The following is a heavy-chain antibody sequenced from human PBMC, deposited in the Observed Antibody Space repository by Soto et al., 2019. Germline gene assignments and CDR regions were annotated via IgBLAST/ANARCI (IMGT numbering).Heavy chain of an antibody. Sequence: QEQLVESGGGVVQPGRSLRLSCAASGFTFNLHGMHWVRQAPGKGLEWVAIVYFDGSKKYYADSVKGRFTLSRDNSKNTLYLQMDSLRAEDTAVYSCAREGWSVARRGSRSDVFDIWGQGTMVTVSS. D-gene: IGHD2-15*01. CDR2: VYFDGSKK. CDR1: GFTFNLHG. CDR3: AREGWSVARRGSRSDVFDI. V-gene: IGHV3-33*01. J-gene: IGHJ3*02.